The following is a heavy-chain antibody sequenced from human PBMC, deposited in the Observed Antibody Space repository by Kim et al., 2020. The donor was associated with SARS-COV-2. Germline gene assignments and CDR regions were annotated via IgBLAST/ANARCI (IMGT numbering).Heavy chain of an antibody. Sequence: NYNPPLTSRVTISVDTSKNQFSLKLNSVTAADTAVYYCARQSSYGGHLGYWGQGTLVTVSS. J-gene: IGHJ4*02. D-gene: IGHD5-18*01. V-gene: IGHV4-59*08. CDR3: ARQSSYGGHLGY.